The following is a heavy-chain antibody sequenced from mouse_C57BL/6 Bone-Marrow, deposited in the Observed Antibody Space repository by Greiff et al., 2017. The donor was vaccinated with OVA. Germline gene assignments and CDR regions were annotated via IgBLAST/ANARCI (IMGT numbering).Heavy chain of an antibody. CDR2: INSDGGRT. D-gene: IGHD6-1*01. Sequence: EVQGVESGGGLVQPGESLKLSCESNEYEFPSHDMSWVRKTPEKRLELVAAINSDGGRTYYPDTMEIRFIISRDNTKKTLYLQMSSLMSEDTSLYYCARPHSPYYFDYWGQGTTLTVSS. V-gene: IGHV5-2*01. CDR3: ARPHSPYYFDY. J-gene: IGHJ2*01. CDR1: EYEFPSHD.